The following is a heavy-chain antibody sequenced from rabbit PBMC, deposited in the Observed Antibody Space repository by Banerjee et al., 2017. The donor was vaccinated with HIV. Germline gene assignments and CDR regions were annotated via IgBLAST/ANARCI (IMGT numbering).Heavy chain of an antibody. V-gene: IGHV1S40*01. CDR1: GFSFSSSYW. J-gene: IGHJ4*01. CDR3: ARDGSSYYTPFNL. CDR2: IHAGSSGST. Sequence: QSLEESGGDLVKPGASLTLTCTASGFSFSSSYWISWVRQAPGKGLEWIGCIHAGSSGSTYYASWVNGRFTIAKTSSTTVTLQMTSLTAADTATYFCARDGSSYYTPFNLWGQGTLVTVS. D-gene: IGHD8-1*01.